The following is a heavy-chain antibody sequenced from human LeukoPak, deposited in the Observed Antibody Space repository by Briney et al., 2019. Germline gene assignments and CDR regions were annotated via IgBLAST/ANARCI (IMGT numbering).Heavy chain of an antibody. CDR3: AKGGHYSPFDP. V-gene: IGHV3-23*01. D-gene: IGHD4-11*01. CDR2: ISGYGGST. J-gene: IGHJ5*02. Sequence: GGSLRLSRAASGFTYSTSAMTWVRQAPGKGLEWVSTISGYGGSTFYTDPVKDRFTISRDNSQNILYLQMSSLRADDTAVYYCAKGGHYSPFDPWGQGTLVIVSS. CDR1: GFTYSTSA.